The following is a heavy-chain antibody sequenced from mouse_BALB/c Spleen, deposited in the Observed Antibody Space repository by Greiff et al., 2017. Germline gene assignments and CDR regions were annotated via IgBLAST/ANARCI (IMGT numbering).Heavy chain of an antibody. CDR1: GFAFSSYD. CDR2: ISSGGGST. D-gene: IGHD2-4*01. Sequence: EVHLVESGGGLVKPGGSLKLSCAASGFAFSSYDMSWVRQTPEKRLEWVAYISSGGGSTYYPDTVKGRFTISRDNAKNTLYLQMSSLKSEDTAMYYCARHGGLRRYYAMDYWGQGTSVTVSS. V-gene: IGHV5-12-1*01. CDR3: ARHGGLRRYYAMDY. J-gene: IGHJ4*01.